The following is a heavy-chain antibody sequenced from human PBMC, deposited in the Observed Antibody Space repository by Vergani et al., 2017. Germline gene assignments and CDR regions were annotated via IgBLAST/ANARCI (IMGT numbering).Heavy chain of an antibody. CDR1: GFTFSSYG. Sequence: QVQLVESGGGVVQPGRSLRLSCAASGFTFSSYGMHWVRQAPGKGLEWVAVIWYDGSNKYYADSVEGRFTISRDNSKNTLYLQMNSLRAEDTAVYYCARGFYDSSGYGPDYWGQGTLVTVSA. J-gene: IGHJ4*02. D-gene: IGHD3-22*01. CDR2: IWYDGSNK. V-gene: IGHV3-33*01. CDR3: ARGFYDSSGYGPDY.